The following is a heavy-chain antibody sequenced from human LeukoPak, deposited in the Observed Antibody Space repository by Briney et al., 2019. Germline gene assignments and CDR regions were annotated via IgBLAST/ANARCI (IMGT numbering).Heavy chain of an antibody. D-gene: IGHD3-10*01. Sequence: GGSLRLSCAASGFTFSSYWMHWVRQAPGKGLVWVSVSRMNSDVSSRSYADSVKGRFTISRDNAKDTLYLQMNSLRAEDTAVYYCAREYRSGDFDYWGQGTLVTVSS. J-gene: IGHJ4*02. CDR2: MNSDVSSR. CDR1: GFTFSSYW. CDR3: AREYRSGDFDY. V-gene: IGHV3-74*01.